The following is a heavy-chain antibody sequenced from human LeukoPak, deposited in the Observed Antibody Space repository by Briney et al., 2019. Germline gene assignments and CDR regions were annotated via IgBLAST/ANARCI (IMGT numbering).Heavy chain of an antibody. V-gene: IGHV4-59*01. CDR2: FYYSGSD. J-gene: IGHJ4*02. D-gene: IGHD2-15*01. CDR3: VRGFCSGATCYHFDY. CDR1: GASITSYY. Sequence: PSETLSLTCTVSGASITSYYWNWVRQPPGKGLEWIGYFYYSGSDNYNPSLKSRITISVDTSENQFSLKLSSVTAADTAVYYCVRGFCSGATCYHFDYWGQGTLVTVSS.